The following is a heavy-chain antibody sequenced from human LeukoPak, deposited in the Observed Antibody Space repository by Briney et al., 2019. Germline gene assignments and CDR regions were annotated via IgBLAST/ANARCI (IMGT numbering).Heavy chain of an antibody. CDR3: AREYSNSQFDY. D-gene: IGHD6-13*01. CDR2: INPSSGST. Sequence: ASVKVSCKASGYTFTNYYIHWVRQAPGQGLEWMAIINPSSGSTSYAQKFQGRVTMTRDTSTSTVYMELSSLRSEDTAMYYCAREYSNSQFDYWGQGTLVPVSS. V-gene: IGHV1-46*01. J-gene: IGHJ4*02. CDR1: GYTFTNYY.